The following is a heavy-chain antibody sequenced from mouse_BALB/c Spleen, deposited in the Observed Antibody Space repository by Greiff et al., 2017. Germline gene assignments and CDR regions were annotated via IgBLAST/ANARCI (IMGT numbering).Heavy chain of an antibody. J-gene: IGHJ4*01. Sequence: VQLQQSGAELVKPGASVKLSCTAAGFNIKDTYMRWVKQRPEQGLEWIGRIDPANGNTKYDPKFQGKATITADTSSNTAYLQLSSLTSEDTAVYYCSREYYGNYGYAMDYWGQGTTVTVSS. CDR2: IDPANGNT. V-gene: IGHV14-3*02. CDR3: SREYYGNYGYAMDY. D-gene: IGHD2-1*01. CDR1: GFNIKDTY.